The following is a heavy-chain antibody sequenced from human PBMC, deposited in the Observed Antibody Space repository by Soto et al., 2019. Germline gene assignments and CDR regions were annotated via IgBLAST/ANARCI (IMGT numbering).Heavy chain of an antibody. D-gene: IGHD2-15*01. Sequence: GGSLRLSCAASGFTVSSNYMSWVRQAPGKGLEWVSVIYSGGSTYYADSVKGRFTISRDNSKNTLYLQMNSLRAEDTAVYYCARDWGYCSGGSCYSAGGYYGMDVWGQGTTVTVSS. V-gene: IGHV3-53*01. CDR3: ARDWGYCSGGSCYSAGGYYGMDV. J-gene: IGHJ6*02. CDR1: GFTVSSNY. CDR2: IYSGGST.